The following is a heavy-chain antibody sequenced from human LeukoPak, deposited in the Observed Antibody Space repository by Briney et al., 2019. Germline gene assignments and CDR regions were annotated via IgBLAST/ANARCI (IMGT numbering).Heavy chain of an antibody. CDR3: ARGIVVVAQLGYYYYYMDV. CDR2: IYTSGST. V-gene: IGHV4-61*02. D-gene: IGHD2-15*01. CDR1: GGSVSSGSYY. J-gene: IGHJ6*03. Sequence: SETLSLTCSVSGGSVSSGSYYWSWIRQPAGKGLEWIGRIYTSGSTNYNPSLKSRVTISVDTSKNQFSLKLSSVTAADTAVYYCARGIVVVAQLGYYYYYMDVWGKGTTVTISS.